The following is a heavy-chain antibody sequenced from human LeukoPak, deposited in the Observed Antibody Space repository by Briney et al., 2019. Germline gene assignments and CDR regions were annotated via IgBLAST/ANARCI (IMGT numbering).Heavy chain of an antibody. J-gene: IGHJ4*02. CDR1: GGSIGSSGYY. D-gene: IGHD6-25*01. V-gene: IGHV4-61*05. Sequence: SETLSLTCTVSGGSIGSSGYYWGWIRQSPGKGLEWIGYIYYSGSTNYNPSPKSRVTISVDTSKNQFSLKLRSVTAADTAVYYCASGSPAADYWGQGTLVTVSS. CDR2: IYYSGST. CDR3: ASGSPAADY.